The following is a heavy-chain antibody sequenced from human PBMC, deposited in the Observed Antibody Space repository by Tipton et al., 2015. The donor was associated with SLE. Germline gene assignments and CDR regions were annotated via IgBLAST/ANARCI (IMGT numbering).Heavy chain of an antibody. Sequence: TLSLTCAVYGGSFSGYYWSWIRQPPGKGLEWIGEIDHSGSTNYNPSLKSRVTISVDTSKNQFSLKVKSVTAAETAVYYCARQNFYFDLWGRGTLVTVPS. CDR3: ARQNFYFDL. CDR2: IDHSGST. CDR1: GGSFSGYY. J-gene: IGHJ2*01. V-gene: IGHV4-34*01. D-gene: IGHD2/OR15-2a*01.